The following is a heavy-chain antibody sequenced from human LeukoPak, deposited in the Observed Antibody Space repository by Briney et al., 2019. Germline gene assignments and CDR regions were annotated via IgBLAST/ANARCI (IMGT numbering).Heavy chain of an antibody. V-gene: IGHV7-4-1*02. D-gene: IGHD2-2*02. Sequence: ASVKVSCKASGYTFTSYAMNWVRQAPGQGLEWMGWINTNTGNPTYAQGFTGRFVLSLDTSVSTAYLQISSLKAEDTAVYYCARSLGYCSGTSCYKGGYYYYYGMDVWGQGTTVTVSS. CDR1: GYTFTSYA. J-gene: IGHJ6*02. CDR2: INTNTGNP. CDR3: ARSLGYCSGTSCYKGGYYYYYGMDV.